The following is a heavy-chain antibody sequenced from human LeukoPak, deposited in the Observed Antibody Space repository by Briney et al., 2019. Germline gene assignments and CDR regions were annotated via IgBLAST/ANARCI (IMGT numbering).Heavy chain of an antibody. D-gene: IGHD6-13*01. J-gene: IGHJ5*02. V-gene: IGHV3-7*03. CDR2: INRDSSVK. CDR1: GFNFTAFW. CDR3: AKDLRSSLNWFDP. Sequence: GGSLRLSCAASGFNFTAFWMSWVRQTPEKGLEFVANINRDSSVKNYVDSVKGRFTISRDNAKKSLFLELNSLRAEDTAVYYCAKDLRSSLNWFDPWGQGTLVTVSS.